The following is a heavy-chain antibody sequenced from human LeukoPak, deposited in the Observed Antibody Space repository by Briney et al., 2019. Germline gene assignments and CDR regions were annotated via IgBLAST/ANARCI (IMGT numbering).Heavy chain of an antibody. J-gene: IGHJ4*02. CDR1: GGTFSSYT. Sequence: SVKLSCKASGGTFSSYTITWVRHAPGPGLEWMGGIIPIFGTANYAQKFQGRVTITADESTSTAYMELSSLRSEDTAVYYCARAGGSGWDYYFDYWGQGTLVTVSS. V-gene: IGHV1-69*13. CDR2: IIPIFGTA. CDR3: ARAGGSGWDYYFDY. D-gene: IGHD6-19*01.